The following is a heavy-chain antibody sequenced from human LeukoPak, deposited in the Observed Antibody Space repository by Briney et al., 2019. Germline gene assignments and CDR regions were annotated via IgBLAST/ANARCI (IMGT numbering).Heavy chain of an antibody. Sequence: SETLSLTCTVSGVSISSSNSYWGWIRQPPGKGLEWIGSIDHSGSTYYNPSLKSRVTISVDTSKNQFSLRLSSVTAADTAVYYCARENDGSGSWTMTYYYYYYMDVWGKGTTVTVSS. CDR2: IDHSGST. J-gene: IGHJ6*03. CDR3: ARENDGSGSWTMTYYYYYYMDV. D-gene: IGHD3-10*01. CDR1: GVSISSSNSY. V-gene: IGHV4-39*07.